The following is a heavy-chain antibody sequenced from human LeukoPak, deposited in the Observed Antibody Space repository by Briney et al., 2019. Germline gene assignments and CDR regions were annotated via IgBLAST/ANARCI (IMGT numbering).Heavy chain of an antibody. CDR1: GYSISSGYY. V-gene: IGHV4-38-2*01. CDR2: IYHTEST. CDR3: ARVLVVPAAMPAYYYYYMDV. D-gene: IGHD2-2*01. Sequence: PSETLSLTCAVSGYSISSGYYWGWIRQPPGKGLEWIGSIYHTESTYYNPSFKSRVIISVDTSKNHFSLKLSSVTAADTAVYYCARVLVVPAAMPAYYYYYMDVWGKGTTVTVSS. J-gene: IGHJ6*03.